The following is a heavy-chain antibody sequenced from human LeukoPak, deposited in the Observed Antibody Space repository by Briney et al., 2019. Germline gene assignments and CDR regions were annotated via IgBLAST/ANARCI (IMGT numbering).Heavy chain of an antibody. J-gene: IGHJ3*02. CDR3: ARTDENYDTFDI. V-gene: IGHV3-21*01. CDR2: ISSSSSYI. D-gene: IGHD1-7*01. CDR1: GFTFSSYS. Sequence: GGSLRLSCAASGFTFSSYSMNWVRQAPGKGLEWVSSISSSSSYIYYADSVKGRFTISRDNAKNSLYLQMNSLRAEDTAVYYCARTDENYDTFDIWGQGTMVTVSS.